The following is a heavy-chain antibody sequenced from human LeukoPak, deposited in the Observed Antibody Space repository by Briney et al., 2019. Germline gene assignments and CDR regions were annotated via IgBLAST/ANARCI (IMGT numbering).Heavy chain of an antibody. D-gene: IGHD4-23*01. Sequence: GGSLRLSCAASGFTFSSYSMNWVRQAPGKGLEWASSISSSSSYIYYADSVKGRFTISRDNAKNSLYLQMNSQRAEDTAVYYCARYGGNDAFDIWGQGTMVTVSS. V-gene: IGHV3-21*01. CDR1: GFTFSSYS. J-gene: IGHJ3*02. CDR2: ISSSSSYI. CDR3: ARYGGNDAFDI.